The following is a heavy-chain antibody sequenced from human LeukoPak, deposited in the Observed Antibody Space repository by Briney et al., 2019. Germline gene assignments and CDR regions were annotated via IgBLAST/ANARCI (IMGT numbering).Heavy chain of an antibody. D-gene: IGHD5-18*01. J-gene: IGHJ4*01. V-gene: IGHV3-23*01. CDR2: NSGSGGST. CDR3: AKVLITSTSYGFDY. Sequence: PGGSLRLSCEASGFTVSDYYMNWVRQAPGGGLEWVSANSGSGGSTYYADSVKGRFTISRDNSKNTLYLQMSSLRAEDTAVYYCAKVLITSTSYGFDYWGQGTLVTVSS. CDR1: GFTVSDYY.